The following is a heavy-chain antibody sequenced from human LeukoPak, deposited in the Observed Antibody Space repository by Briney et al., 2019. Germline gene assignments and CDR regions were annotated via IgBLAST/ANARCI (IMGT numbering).Heavy chain of an antibody. J-gene: IGHJ1*01. V-gene: IGHV1-18*01. CDR1: GYTFTSYG. Sequence: ASVKVSCKASGYTFTSYGISWVRQAPGQGLEWMGWISAYNGNTNYAQKLQGRVTMTTDTSTSTAYMELRSLRSDDTAVYYCARVNCSGGSCYFEYFQHWGQGTLVTVSS. CDR3: ARVNCSGGSCYFEYFQH. CDR2: ISAYNGNT. D-gene: IGHD2-15*01.